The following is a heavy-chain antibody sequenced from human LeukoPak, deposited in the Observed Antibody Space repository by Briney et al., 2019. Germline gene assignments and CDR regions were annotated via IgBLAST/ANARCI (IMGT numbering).Heavy chain of an antibody. CDR1: GGSISSYY. D-gene: IGHD3-22*01. V-gene: IGHV4-59*08. CDR2: IYYSGST. Sequence: PSETLSLTCAVYGGSISSYYWSWIRQPPGKGLEWIGYIYYSGSTNYNPSLKSRVTISVDTSKNQFSLKLSSVTAADTAVYYCATVDYDSSGYSDYWGQGTLVTVSS. CDR3: ATVDYDSSGYSDY. J-gene: IGHJ4*02.